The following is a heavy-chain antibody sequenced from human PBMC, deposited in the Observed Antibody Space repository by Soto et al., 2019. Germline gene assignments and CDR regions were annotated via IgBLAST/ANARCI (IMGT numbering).Heavy chain of an antibody. CDR2: IWYDGNNK. V-gene: IGHV3-33*01. Sequence: GSLRLSCVASGFTFSSCGMHWVRQAPGKGLEWVSVIWYDGNNKYYADSVKGRFTISRDNSKNTLYLQMNSLRAEDTAVYYCARDHIASDVPIDAWGQGTLVTVSS. CDR3: ARDHIASDVPIDA. CDR1: GFTFSSCG. J-gene: IGHJ5*02. D-gene: IGHD6-13*01.